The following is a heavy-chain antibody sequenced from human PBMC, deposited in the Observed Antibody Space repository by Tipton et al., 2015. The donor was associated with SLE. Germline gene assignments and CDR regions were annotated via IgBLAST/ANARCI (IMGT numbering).Heavy chain of an antibody. CDR1: GYTFTGHY. V-gene: IGHV1-2*02. CDR2: INPKSGDT. D-gene: IGHD6-6*01. CDR3: ARGRQLGPMGWFDP. J-gene: IGHJ5*02. Sequence: QLVQSGAEVKKPGASVKVSCKASGYTFTGHYMHWVRQAPGQGLEWMGWINPKSGDTDYAQKFQGRVSLTRDTSISTSYLELSSLRSDDTAVYYCARGRQLGPMGWFDPWGQGTLVTVSS.